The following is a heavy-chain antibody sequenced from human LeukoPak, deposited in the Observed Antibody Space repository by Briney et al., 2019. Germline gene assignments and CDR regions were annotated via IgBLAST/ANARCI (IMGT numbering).Heavy chain of an antibody. Sequence: AGGSLRLSCTASGFTFGDYAMSWFRQAPGKGLEWVGFIRSKAYGGTTEYAASVKGRFTISRDDSKSIAYLQMNSLKTEDTAVYYCTRDSADYGDYSDYWGQGTLVTVSS. D-gene: IGHD4-17*01. CDR1: GFTFGDYA. J-gene: IGHJ4*02. V-gene: IGHV3-49*03. CDR2: IRSKAYGGTT. CDR3: TRDSADYGDYSDY.